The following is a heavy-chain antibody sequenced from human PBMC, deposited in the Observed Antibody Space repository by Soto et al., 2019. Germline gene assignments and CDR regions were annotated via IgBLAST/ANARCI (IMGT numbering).Heavy chain of an antibody. CDR1: GIIFSSYG. D-gene: IGHD2-21*02. CDR3: ARQGVGVTTYVGAYYYGMDV. J-gene: IGHJ6*02. Sequence: QVQLVESGGGVVQPGRSLRLSCAASGIIFSSYGMHWVRQAPGKGLEWVAVIWYDGSNKYYADSVKGRFTISRDNSKNTLYLQRNSLRAEDTAVYYCARQGVGVTTYVGAYYYGMDVWGQGTTVTVSS. CDR2: IWYDGSNK. V-gene: IGHV3-33*01.